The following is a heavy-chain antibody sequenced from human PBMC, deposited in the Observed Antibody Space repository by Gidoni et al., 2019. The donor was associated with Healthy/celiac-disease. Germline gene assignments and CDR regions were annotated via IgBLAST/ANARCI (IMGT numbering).Heavy chain of an antibody. Sequence: QVQLQQWGAGLLKPSETLSLTCAVYGGSFSGYSCSWIRQPPGKGLEWIGEINHSGSTNDNPSLKSRVTISVDTSKNQFSLKLSSVTAADKAVYYCARGRRGGSGSYLYYYYGMDVWGQGTTVTVSS. CDR2: INHSGST. CDR3: ARGRRGGSGSYLYYYYGMDV. D-gene: IGHD3-10*01. CDR1: GGSFSGYS. V-gene: IGHV4-34*01. J-gene: IGHJ6*02.